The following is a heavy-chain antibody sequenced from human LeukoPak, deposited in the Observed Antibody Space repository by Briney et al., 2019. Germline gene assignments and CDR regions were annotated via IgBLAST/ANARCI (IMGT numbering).Heavy chain of an antibody. CDR3: AREPYRTPYFDY. CDR2: ISYDGSNK. Sequence: QPGGSLRLSCAASGFTFSSYGMHWVRQAPGKGLEWVAVISYDGSNKYYADSVKGRFTISRDNAKNSLYLQMNSLRAEDTAVYYCAREPYRTPYFDYWGQGTLVTVSS. J-gene: IGHJ4*02. V-gene: IGHV3-30*03. CDR1: GFTFSSYG. D-gene: IGHD3-16*02.